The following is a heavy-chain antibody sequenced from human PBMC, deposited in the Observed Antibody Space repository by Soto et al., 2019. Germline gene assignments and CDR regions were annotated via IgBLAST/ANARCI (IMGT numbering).Heavy chain of an antibody. CDR3: ARSSLGSRVVPPHYYYSGMDV. Sequence: SETLSLTCTVSGGSISSGGYYWSWIRQHPGKGLEWIGYIYYSGSTNYNPSLKSRVTISVDTSKNQFSLKLSSVTAADTAVYYCARSSLGSRVVPPHYYYSGMDVWGQGTTVTVSS. J-gene: IGHJ6*02. D-gene: IGHD6-6*01. V-gene: IGHV4-31*03. CDR2: IYYSGST. CDR1: GGSISSGGYY.